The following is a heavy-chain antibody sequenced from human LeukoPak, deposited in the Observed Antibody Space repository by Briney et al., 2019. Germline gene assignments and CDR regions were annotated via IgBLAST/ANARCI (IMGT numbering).Heavy chain of an antibody. D-gene: IGHD2-15*01. V-gene: IGHV4-4*07. CDR3: ARSPVVLNYYYMDL. CDR1: GGSISSYY. J-gene: IGHJ6*03. CDR2: IYTSGST. Sequence: SETLSLTCTVSGGSISSYYWSWVRQPAGKGLEWIGRIYTSGSTNYNPSLKSRVTMSVDTSKKQFSLKLSSVTAADTAVYYCARSPVVLNYYYMDLWGKGTTVTISS.